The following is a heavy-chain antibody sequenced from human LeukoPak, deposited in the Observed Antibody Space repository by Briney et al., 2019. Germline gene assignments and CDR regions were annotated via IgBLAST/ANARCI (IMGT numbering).Heavy chain of an antibody. J-gene: IGHJ5*02. CDR1: GGSISNYY. CDR3: ARDSGSGTFT. V-gene: IGHV4-59*01. Sequence: PSETLSLTCTVSGGSISNYYWSWIRQPPGKGLEWIGYIYYSGSTNYNPSLKSRVTISLDTSKNQFSLKLSSVTAADTAVYYCARDSGSGTFTWGKGTLVTVSS. CDR2: IYYSGST. D-gene: IGHD3-10*01.